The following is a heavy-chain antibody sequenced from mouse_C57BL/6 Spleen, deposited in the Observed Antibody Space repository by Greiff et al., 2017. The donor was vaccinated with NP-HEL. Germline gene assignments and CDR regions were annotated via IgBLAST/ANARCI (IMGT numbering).Heavy chain of an antibody. V-gene: IGHV1-9*01. Sequence: QVQLKQSGAELMKPGASVKLSCKASGYTFTGYWIEWVKQRPGHGLEWIGEILPGRGSTNYNEKFKGKATFTADTSSNTAYMQLSSLTTEDSAIYYCARSDYDHAMDDWGQGTSVTVSS. CDR1: GYTFTGYW. D-gene: IGHD2-4*01. CDR2: ILPGRGST. J-gene: IGHJ4*01. CDR3: ARSDYDHAMDD.